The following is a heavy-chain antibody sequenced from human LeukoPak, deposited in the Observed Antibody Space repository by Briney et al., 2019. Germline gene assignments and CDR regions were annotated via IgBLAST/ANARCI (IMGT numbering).Heavy chain of an antibody. D-gene: IGHD1-26*01. J-gene: IGHJ5*02. CDR2: IFNSGST. Sequence: SETLSLTCTVSGGSISSSNYYWGWIRQPPGKGLEWIGYIFNSGSTYYNPSLKSRVTILVDTSENQFSLKLSSVTAADTAVYYCARAPSGANWFDPWGQGTLVTASS. CDR1: GGSISSSNYY. CDR3: ARAPSGANWFDP. V-gene: IGHV4-39*07.